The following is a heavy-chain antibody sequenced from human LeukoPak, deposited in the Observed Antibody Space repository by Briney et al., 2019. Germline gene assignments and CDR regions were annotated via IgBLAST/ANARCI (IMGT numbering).Heavy chain of an antibody. J-gene: IGHJ4*02. Sequence: SVKVSCKASGGTFSSYTISWVRQAPGQGLEWMGGIIPILGIANYAQKFQGRVTITADKSTSTAYMELSSLRSEDTAVYYCAAGRVVADTYYFDYWGQGTLVTVSS. CDR1: GGTFSSYT. CDR3: AAGRVVADTYYFDY. CDR2: IIPILGIA. D-gene: IGHD3-22*01. V-gene: IGHV1-69*10.